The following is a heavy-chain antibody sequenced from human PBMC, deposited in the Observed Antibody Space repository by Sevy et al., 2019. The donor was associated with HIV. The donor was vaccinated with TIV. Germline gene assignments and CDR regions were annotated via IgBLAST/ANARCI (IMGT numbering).Heavy chain of an antibody. D-gene: IGHD3-22*01. CDR1: GGTFSSYA. CDR3: ESAYYDDSSGYYWYFDL. J-gene: IGHJ2*01. V-gene: IGHV1-69*06. Sequence: ASVKVSCKASGGTFSSYAISWVRQAPGQGLEWMAGIIPIFGTANYAQKFQGRVTITADKSTSTAYMELSSLRSEDTAVYYPESAYYDDSSGYYWYFDLWGRGTLVTVSS. CDR2: IIPIFGTA.